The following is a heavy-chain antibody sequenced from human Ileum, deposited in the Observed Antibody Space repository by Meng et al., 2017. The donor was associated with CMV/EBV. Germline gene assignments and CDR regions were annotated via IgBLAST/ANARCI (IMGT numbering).Heavy chain of an antibody. CDR2: INHSGST. J-gene: IGHJ4*02. Sequence: VALMQWGVGLLKPWGTLSLPWYVFGVSFSGYYWSWISHVTGKGLEWTGEINHSGSTNYNPSLKSRVTISADTSKKLFSLKVSSVTAADTAVYYCAREAVGVENGDYADYWGQGILVTVSS. V-gene: IGHV4-34*01. D-gene: IGHD4-17*01. CDR1: GVSFSGYY. CDR3: AREAVGVENGDYADY.